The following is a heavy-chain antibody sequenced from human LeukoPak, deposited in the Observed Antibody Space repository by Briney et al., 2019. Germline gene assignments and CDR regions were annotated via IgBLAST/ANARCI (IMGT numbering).Heavy chain of an antibody. V-gene: IGHV1-2*02. J-gene: IGHJ5*02. D-gene: IGHD1-7*01. CDR3: AGGLPPGTGNWFDP. CDR1: GYTFTGYY. Sequence: ASVKVSCKASGYTFTGYYMHWVRQAPGQGLEWMGWINPNSGGTNYAQKFQGRVTMTRDTSISTAYMELSRLRSDDTAVYYCAGGLPPGTGNWFDPWGQGTLVTVSS. CDR2: INPNSGGT.